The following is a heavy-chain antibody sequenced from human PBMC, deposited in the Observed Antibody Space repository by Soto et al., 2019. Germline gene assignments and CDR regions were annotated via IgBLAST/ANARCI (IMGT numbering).Heavy chain of an antibody. CDR2: ISSSGSTI. D-gene: IGHD3-3*01. CDR1: GFTFSSYS. V-gene: IGHV3-48*02. CDR3: ARAGYRSVDY. J-gene: IGHJ4*02. Sequence: EVQLVESGGGLVQPGGSLRLSCAASGFTFSSYSMNWVRQAPGKGLEWVSYISSSGSTIYYADSVRGRFTISRDNAKNPLYLQMNSLRDEDTAVYYCARAGYRSVDYWGQGTLVTVCS.